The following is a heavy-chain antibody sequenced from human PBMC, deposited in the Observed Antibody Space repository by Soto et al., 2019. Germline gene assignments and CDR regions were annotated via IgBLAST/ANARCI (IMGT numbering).Heavy chain of an antibody. V-gene: IGHV3-72*01. CDR1: GFTFSDHY. J-gene: IGHJ4*02. CDR2: SRNKAMRYST. D-gene: IGHD5-12*01. Sequence: EVQVVESGGGLVQPGGSLRLSCAASGFTFSDHYMDWVRQAPGKGVEWVGRSRNKAMRYSTEYAASVRGRFTISRDGSGDSVYLEMNSLKIEDTAVYYCAVDIVGTGSYWGQGTLVTVSS. CDR3: AVDIVGTGSY.